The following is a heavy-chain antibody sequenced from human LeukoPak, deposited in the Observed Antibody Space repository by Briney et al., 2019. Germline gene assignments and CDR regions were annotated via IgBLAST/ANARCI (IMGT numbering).Heavy chain of an antibody. CDR1: GYTFTSYD. V-gene: IGHV1-8*01. D-gene: IGHD3-10*01. Sequence: ASVKVSCNASGYTFTSYDINGVRQATGQGLEWKGCRNPNSGNTGYAQKFQGRVTMTRNTSISTAYMELSSLRSEDTAVYYCARRLELPYYYYGMDVWGQGTTVTVSS. CDR3: ARRLELPYYYYGMDV. J-gene: IGHJ6*02. CDR2: RNPNSGNT.